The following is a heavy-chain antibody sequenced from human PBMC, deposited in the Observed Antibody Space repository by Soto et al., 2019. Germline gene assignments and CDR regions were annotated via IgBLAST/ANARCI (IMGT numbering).Heavy chain of an antibody. D-gene: IGHD4-17*01. CDR3: ARGGGSTDYVANYYFDY. Sequence: LSLTCTVSGGSLSSGSFSWGWIRQPPGKGLEWIGYINYSGNTYYNPSLRRRVTISRDMSTNQFSLKLGSVTAADTAVYYCARGGGSTDYVANYYFDYWGRGTLVTVSS. CDR1: GGSLSSGSFS. J-gene: IGHJ4*02. CDR2: INYSGNT. V-gene: IGHV4-30-2*01.